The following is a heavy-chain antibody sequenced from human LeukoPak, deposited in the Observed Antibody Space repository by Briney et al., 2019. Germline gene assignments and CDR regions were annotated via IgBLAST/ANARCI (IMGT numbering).Heavy chain of an antibody. CDR1: GFTFSDYY. CDR3: SRALGYCGGGSCSRPQYYYYYYYMDV. J-gene: IGHJ6*03. Sequence: PGGSLRLSCAASGFTFSDYYMSWIRQAPGKGLEWVSYISTNGNTIYYADSVKGRFTISRDNGKNSLYLQMNSLRAEDTAVYYCSRALGYCGGGSCSRPQYYYYYYYMDVWGKGTTVTISS. D-gene: IGHD2-15*01. V-gene: IGHV3-11*01. CDR2: ISTNGNTI.